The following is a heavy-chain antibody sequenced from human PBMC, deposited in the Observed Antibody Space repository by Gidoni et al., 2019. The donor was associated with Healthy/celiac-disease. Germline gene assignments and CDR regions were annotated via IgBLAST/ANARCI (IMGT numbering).Heavy chain of an antibody. Sequence: QLQLQESGPGLVKPSETLSLTCTVSGGSISSSSYYWGWIRPPPGKGLEWIGSIYYSGSTYYNPSLKSRVTISVDTSKNQFSLKLSSVTAADTAVYYCARHRLVRYSSSSGVDYWGQGTLVTVSS. D-gene: IGHD6-6*01. CDR2: IYYSGST. CDR3: ARHRLVRYSSSSGVDY. CDR1: GGSISSSSYY. V-gene: IGHV4-39*01. J-gene: IGHJ4*02.